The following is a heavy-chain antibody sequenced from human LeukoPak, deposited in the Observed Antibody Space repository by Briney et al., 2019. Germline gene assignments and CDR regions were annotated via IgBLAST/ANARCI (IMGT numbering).Heavy chain of an antibody. CDR1: GFIFSDYS. V-gene: IGHV3-21*01. J-gene: IGHJ4*02. D-gene: IGHD3-10*01. Sequence: GGSLRLSCAASGFIFSDYSMGWVRQAPGKGLEWVSSITTSRDQYHADSVKGRFTVSRDNAKSSLYLQMNSLRAEDTAVYYCASPLWFGESNLFDYWGQGTLVTVSS. CDR2: ITTSRDQ. CDR3: ASPLWFGESNLFDY.